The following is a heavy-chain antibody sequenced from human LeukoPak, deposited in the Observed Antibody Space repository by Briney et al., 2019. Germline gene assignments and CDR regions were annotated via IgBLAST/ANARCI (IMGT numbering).Heavy chain of an antibody. CDR3: ARDWYASGVFYYYMDV. CDR2: ISGSGGST. V-gene: IGHV3-23*01. D-gene: IGHD6-19*01. CDR1: GFTFSSYG. Sequence: PGGTLRLSCAASGFTFSSYGMSWVRQAPGKGLEWVSAISGSGGSTYYADSVKGRFTISRDNSKNTLYLQMNSLRAEDTAVYYCARDWYASGVFYYYMDVWGKGTTVTVSS. J-gene: IGHJ6*03.